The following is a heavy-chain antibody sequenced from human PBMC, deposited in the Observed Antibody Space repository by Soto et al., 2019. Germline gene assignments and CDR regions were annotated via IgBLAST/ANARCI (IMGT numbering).Heavy chain of an antibody. CDR1: GFTFSSYA. Sequence: EVQLLESGGGLVQPGGSLRLSCAASGFTFSSYAMSWVRQAPGKGLEWVSTISGSGGSTYYADSVKGRFTISRDNSKNTLYLQMHSLRAEDTAAYYCARKGIVEAKNHDAFDIWGQGTMVTVSS. CDR3: ARKGIVEAKNHDAFDI. V-gene: IGHV3-23*01. CDR2: ISGSGGST. J-gene: IGHJ3*02. D-gene: IGHD1-26*01.